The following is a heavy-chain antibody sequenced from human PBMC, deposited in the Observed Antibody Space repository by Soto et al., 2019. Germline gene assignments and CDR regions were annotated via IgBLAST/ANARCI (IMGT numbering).Heavy chain of an antibody. Sequence: ASVQVSCKASGYTFSRYGINWVRQAPGQGLEWMGWISAYNGNTNYAQKVQGRVTMTTDTSTSTAYMELRSLRSDDTAVYYCARDMSPYEYIWGSYRSPLTGLDYWGQGTLVTVSS. CDR1: GYTFSRYG. D-gene: IGHD3-16*02. CDR3: ARDMSPYEYIWGSYRSPLTGLDY. V-gene: IGHV1-18*01. CDR2: ISAYNGNT. J-gene: IGHJ4*02.